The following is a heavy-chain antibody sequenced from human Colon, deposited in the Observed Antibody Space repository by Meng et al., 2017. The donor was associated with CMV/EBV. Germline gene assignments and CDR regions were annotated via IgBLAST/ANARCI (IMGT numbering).Heavy chain of an antibody. CDR2: ISGSATTT. CDR3: ARPARGTTNYY. J-gene: IGHJ4*02. Sequence: SCAASGFTLRNSAMAWVRQAPGKGLEWVSSISGSATTTYYADSVKGRFSISRDNSKSTLSLQMNSLRAEDTAVYYCARPARGTTNYYWGQGTLVTVSS. CDR1: GFTLRNSA. V-gene: IGHV3-23*01. D-gene: IGHD1-14*01.